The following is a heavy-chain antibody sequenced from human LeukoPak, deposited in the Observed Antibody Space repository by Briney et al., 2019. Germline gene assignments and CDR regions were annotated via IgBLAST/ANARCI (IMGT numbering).Heavy chain of an antibody. Sequence: SVKVSCKASGFTFTSSAMQWVRQARGQRLEWIGWIVVGSGNTNYAQKFQERVTITRDTSISTAYMELSRLRSDDTAVYYCARGYQLPHYYYYYMDVWGKGTTVTVSS. V-gene: IGHV1-58*02. CDR3: ARGYQLPHYYYYYMDV. CDR2: IVVGSGNT. D-gene: IGHD2-2*01. J-gene: IGHJ6*03. CDR1: GFTFTSSA.